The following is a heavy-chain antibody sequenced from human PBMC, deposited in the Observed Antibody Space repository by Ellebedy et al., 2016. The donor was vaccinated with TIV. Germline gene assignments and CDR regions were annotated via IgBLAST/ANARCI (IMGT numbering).Heavy chain of an antibody. CDR3: ARDKGRAAAGSRLGFDY. CDR1: GFIFGDYT. Sequence: GESLKISCTASGFIFGDYTMSWVRQAPGTGLEWVSAISGSGGSTYYADSVKGRFTISRDNAKNSLYLQMNSLRAEDTALYYCARDKGRAAAGSRLGFDYWGQGTLVTVSS. J-gene: IGHJ4*02. CDR2: ISGSGGST. V-gene: IGHV3-23*01. D-gene: IGHD6-13*01.